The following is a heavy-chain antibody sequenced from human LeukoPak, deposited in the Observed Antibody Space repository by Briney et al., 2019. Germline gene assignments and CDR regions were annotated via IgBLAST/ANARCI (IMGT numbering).Heavy chain of an antibody. Sequence: GASVKVSCKASGYTFTSYDINWVRQATGQGLEWMGWMNPNSGNTGYAQKFQGRVTMTRDTSISTAYMELSRLRSDDTAVYYCARDRGYFTGFDYWGQGTLVTVSS. J-gene: IGHJ4*02. CDR1: GYTFTSYD. V-gene: IGHV1-8*01. D-gene: IGHD2-8*01. CDR3: ARDRGYFTGFDY. CDR2: MNPNSGNT.